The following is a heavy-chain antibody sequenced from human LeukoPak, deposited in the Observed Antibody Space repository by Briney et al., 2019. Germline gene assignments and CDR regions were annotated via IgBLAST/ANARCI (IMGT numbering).Heavy chain of an antibody. CDR3: TRGRRATHDY. J-gene: IGHJ4*02. V-gene: IGHV3-49*04. CDR2: IRSKAYGGTT. CDR1: GFTFGDYS. D-gene: IGHD1-26*01. Sequence: GGSLRLSCTASGFTFGDYSMNWVRQAPGKGLEWVGFIRSKAYGGTTEYAAFVKGRFTISRDDSKSIAYLQMNSLKTDDTAVYYCTRGRRATHDYWGQGTLVTVSS.